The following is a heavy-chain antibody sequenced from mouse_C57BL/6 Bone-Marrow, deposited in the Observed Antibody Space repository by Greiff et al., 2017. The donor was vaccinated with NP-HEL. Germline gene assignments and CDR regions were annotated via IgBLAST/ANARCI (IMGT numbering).Heavy chain of an antibody. CDR2: IDPSDSYT. Sequence: QVQLQQPGAELVMPGASVKLSCKASGYTFTSYWMHWVKQRPGQGLEWIGEIDPSDSYTNYNQKFKGKSTLTVDTSSSTAYMQLSSLTSEDSAVYYCARGATQAIPAYWGQGTLVTVSA. J-gene: IGHJ3*01. D-gene: IGHD3-2*02. V-gene: IGHV1-69*01. CDR3: ARGATQAIPAY. CDR1: GYTFTSYW.